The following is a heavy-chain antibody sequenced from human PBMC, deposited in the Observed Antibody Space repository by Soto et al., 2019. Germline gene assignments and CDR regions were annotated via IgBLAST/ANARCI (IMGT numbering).Heavy chain of an antibody. CDR3: ARGVTIFGVVTSGMDV. J-gene: IGHJ6*02. V-gene: IGHV4-31*01. CDR2: IYYSGST. Sequence: SETLSLTCTVSGGSISSGGYYWSWIRQHPGKGLEWIGYIYYSGSTYYNPSLKSPVTISVDTSKNQFSLKLSSVTAADTAVYYCARGVTIFGVVTSGMDVWGQGTTVTVSS. CDR1: GGSISSGGYY. D-gene: IGHD3-3*01.